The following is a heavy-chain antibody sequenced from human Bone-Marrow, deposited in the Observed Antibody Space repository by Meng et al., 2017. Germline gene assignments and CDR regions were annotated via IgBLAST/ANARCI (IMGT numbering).Heavy chain of an antibody. CDR3: ARDTDFWSASNWFDP. CDR2: IYYTGTT. Sequence: QVQLQESGPGLVKPSQTLSPTCPVSGGSISSGDYYWSWIRQPPGKGLEWIGYIYYTGTTYYNPSLKSRLTISVDTSKNQFSLNLTSVTAADTAVYYCARDTDFWSASNWFDPWGPGTLVTVSS. V-gene: IGHV4-30-4*08. J-gene: IGHJ5*02. CDR1: GGSISSGDYY. D-gene: IGHD3-3*01.